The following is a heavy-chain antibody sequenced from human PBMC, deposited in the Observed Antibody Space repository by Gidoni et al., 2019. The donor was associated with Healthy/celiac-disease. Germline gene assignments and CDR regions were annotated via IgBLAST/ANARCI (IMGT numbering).Heavy chain of an antibody. J-gene: IGHJ4*02. CDR1: GFTFSSYA. CDR2: ISGSGGST. CDR3: AKDSGIFDSPYYDFWSGYYGHSPDHFDY. D-gene: IGHD3-3*01. Sequence: EVQLLESGGGLVQPGGSLRLSCAASGFTFSSYAMSWVRQAPGKRLEWVSAISGSGGSTYYADSVKGRFTISRDNSKNTLYLQMNSLRAEDTAVYYCAKDSGIFDSPYYDFWSGYYGHSPDHFDYWGQGTLVTVSS. V-gene: IGHV3-23*01.